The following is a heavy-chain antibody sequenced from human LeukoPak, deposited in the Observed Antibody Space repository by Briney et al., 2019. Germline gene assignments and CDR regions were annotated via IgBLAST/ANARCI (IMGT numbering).Heavy chain of an antibody. V-gene: IGHV3-23*01. D-gene: IGHD6-19*01. CDR3: ARNDFGSGWLGDY. J-gene: IGHJ4*02. CDR1: GFTFSTYA. CDR2: IGGSGGGT. Sequence: GGSLRLSCAASGFTFSTYAMSWVRQAPGKGLEWVSTIGGSGGGTYYAESVKGRFIISRDTSKNTLFLQMNSLRAEDTALYYCARNDFGSGWLGDYWGQGTLVTVSS.